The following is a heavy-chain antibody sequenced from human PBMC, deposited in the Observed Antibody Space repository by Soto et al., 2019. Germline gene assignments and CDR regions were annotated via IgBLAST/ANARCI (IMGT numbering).Heavy chain of an antibody. Sequence: QVQLQESGPGLVKPSETLSLTCTVSGGSVSSGSYHWGWIRQPPGKGLEWIGYIYHSGSTNYNPSLKSRVTISADTSKNQFSLSLTSVTAADAAVYYCARLSAAWFDPWGQGTLVTVAS. V-gene: IGHV4-61*01. CDR2: IYHSGST. CDR1: GGSVSSGSYH. J-gene: IGHJ5*02. D-gene: IGHD6-19*01. CDR3: ARLSAAWFDP.